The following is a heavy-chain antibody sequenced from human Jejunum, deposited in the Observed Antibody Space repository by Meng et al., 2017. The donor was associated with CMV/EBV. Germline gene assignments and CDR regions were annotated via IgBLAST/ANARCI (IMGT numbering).Heavy chain of an antibody. D-gene: IGHD3-22*01. CDR3: ARGNYDSSGYYLDY. J-gene: IGHJ4*02. CDR2: INHSRGT. CDR1: GGSFSGYY. V-gene: IGHV4-34*01. Sequence: QVHSQRWGAGLLKPSETLSLTCAVYGGSFSGYYWSWIRQPPGKGLEWIGEINHSRGTKYNPSLKSRVTISADTSKNQFSLKLTSVTAADTAVYYCARGNYDSSGYYLDYWGQGTLVTVSS.